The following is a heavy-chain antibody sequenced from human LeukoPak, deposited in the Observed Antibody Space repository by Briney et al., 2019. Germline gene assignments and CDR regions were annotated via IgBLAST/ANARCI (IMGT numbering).Heavy chain of an antibody. CDR2: ISWNSGSI. V-gene: IGHV3-9*01. CDR3: AKDKDYYGSGSYSFDY. D-gene: IGHD3-10*01. CDR1: GFTFDDYA. J-gene: IGHJ4*02. Sequence: PGGSLRLSCAASGFTFDDYAMHWVRQAPGKGLEWVSGISWNSGSIGYADSVKGRFTISRDSAKNSLYLQMNSLRAEDTALYYCAKDKDYYGSGSYSFDYWGQGTLVTVSS.